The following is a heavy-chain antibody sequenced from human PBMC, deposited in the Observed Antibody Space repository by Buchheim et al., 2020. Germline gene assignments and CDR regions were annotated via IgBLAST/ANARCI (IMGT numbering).Heavy chain of an antibody. V-gene: IGHV4-34*01. J-gene: IGHJ5*02. CDR3: ARGVHYDFWSGYSRAYSWFDP. CDR1: GGSFSGYY. D-gene: IGHD3-3*01. Sequence: QVQLQQWGAGLLKPSETLSLTCAVYGGSFSGYYWSWIRQPPGKGLEWIGEINHSGSTNYNPSLKSRVTISVDTSKNQFSLKLSSVTAADTAVYYCARGVHYDFWSGYSRAYSWFDPWGQGTL. CDR2: INHSGST.